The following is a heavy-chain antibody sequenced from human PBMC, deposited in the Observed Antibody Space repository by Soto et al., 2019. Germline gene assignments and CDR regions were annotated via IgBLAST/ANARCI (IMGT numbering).Heavy chain of an antibody. V-gene: IGHV4-59*08. CDR2: IYYSGST. CDR3: ARTGTTGTTFFDY. J-gene: IGHJ4*02. D-gene: IGHD1-1*01. Sequence: SETLSLTCTVSGGSISSYYWSWIRQPPGKGLEWIGYIYYSGSTNYNPSLKSRVTISVDTSKNQFSLKLSSVTAADTAVYYCARTGTTGTTFFDYWGQGTLVTLSS. CDR1: GGSISSYY.